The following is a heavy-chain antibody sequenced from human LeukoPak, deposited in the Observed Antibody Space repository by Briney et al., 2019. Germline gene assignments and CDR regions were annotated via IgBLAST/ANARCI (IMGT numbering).Heavy chain of an antibody. CDR2: ISGSGGST. CDR3: AKQRGQWLVIDY. D-gene: IGHD6-19*01. CDR1: GFTFSSYA. V-gene: IGHV3-23*01. Sequence: PGGSLRLSCAASGFTFSSYAMSWVRQAPGKGLEWVSDISGSGGSTYYADPVKGRFTISRDNSKNTLYLQMNSLRAEDTAVYYCAKQRGQWLVIDYWGQGTLVTVSS. J-gene: IGHJ4*02.